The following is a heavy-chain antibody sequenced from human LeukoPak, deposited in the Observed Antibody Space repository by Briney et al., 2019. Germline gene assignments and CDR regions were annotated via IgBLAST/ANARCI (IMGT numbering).Heavy chain of an antibody. D-gene: IGHD5-18*01. CDR2: ISAYNGNT. CDR3: ARETSGELWLRVDYFDY. J-gene: IGHJ4*02. Sequence: ASVKVSCKASGYTFTSYGISWVRQAPGQGLEWMGWISAYNGNTNYAQRLQGRVTMTTDTSTSTAYMELRSLRSDDTAVYYCARETSGELWLRVDYFDYWGQGTLVTVSS. V-gene: IGHV1-18*01. CDR1: GYTFTSYG.